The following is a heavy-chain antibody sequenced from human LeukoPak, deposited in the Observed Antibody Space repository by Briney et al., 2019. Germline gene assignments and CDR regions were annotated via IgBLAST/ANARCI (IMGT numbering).Heavy chain of an antibody. Sequence: SETLSLTCAVYGGSFSGYYWSWIRQHPGKGLEWIGYIYYSGSTYYNPSLKSRVTISVDTSKNQFSLKLSSVTAADTAVYYCASLYYYDSSGYWVLDAFDIWGQGTMVTVSS. CDR3: ASLYYYDSSGYWVLDAFDI. V-gene: IGHV4-31*11. CDR2: IYYSGST. J-gene: IGHJ3*02. D-gene: IGHD3-22*01. CDR1: GGSFSGYY.